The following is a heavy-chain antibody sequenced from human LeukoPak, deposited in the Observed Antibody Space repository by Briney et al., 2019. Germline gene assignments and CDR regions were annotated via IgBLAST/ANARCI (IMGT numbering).Heavy chain of an antibody. J-gene: IGHJ3*02. CDR2: INPSGGST. Sequence: ASVKVSCKASGYTFTSYYMHWVRQAPGQGLEWMGIINPSGGSTSYAQKFQGRVTMTRDTSTSTVYMELSSLRSGDTAVYYCAKDSGYSSSSSDAFDIWGQGTMATVSS. CDR3: AKDSGYSSSSSDAFDI. V-gene: IGHV1-46*01. D-gene: IGHD6-6*01. CDR1: GYTFTSYY.